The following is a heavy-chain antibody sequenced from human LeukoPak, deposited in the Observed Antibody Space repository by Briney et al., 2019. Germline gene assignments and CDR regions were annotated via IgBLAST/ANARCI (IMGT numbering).Heavy chain of an antibody. Sequence: GGSLRLSCAASGFTFSSYAMSWVRQAPGKGLEWVSAISGSGGSTYYADSVKGRFTISRDDSKNTLYLQMNSLGAEDTAVYYCAKGEVIVVVVAATPDYFDYWGQGTLVTVSS. CDR2: ISGSGGST. J-gene: IGHJ4*02. CDR1: GFTFSSYA. CDR3: AKGEVIVVVVAATPDYFDY. D-gene: IGHD2-15*01. V-gene: IGHV3-23*01.